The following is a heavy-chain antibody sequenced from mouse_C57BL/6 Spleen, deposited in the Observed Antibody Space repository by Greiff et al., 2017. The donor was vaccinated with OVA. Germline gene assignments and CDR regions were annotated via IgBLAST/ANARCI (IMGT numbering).Heavy chain of an antibody. J-gene: IGHJ4*01. D-gene: IGHD2-3*01. CDR2: LWWDDDK. Sequence: QVTLKESGPGILQPSQTLSLTCSFSGFSLSTFGMGVGWIRQPSGKGLEWLAHLWWDDDKYYNPALKSRLTNSKDTSKNQVFLKIANVDTADTATYYCARIERPIYDGYFYAMDYWGQGTSVTVSS. CDR1: GFSLSTFGMG. CDR3: ARIERPIYDGYFYAMDY. V-gene: IGHV8-8*01.